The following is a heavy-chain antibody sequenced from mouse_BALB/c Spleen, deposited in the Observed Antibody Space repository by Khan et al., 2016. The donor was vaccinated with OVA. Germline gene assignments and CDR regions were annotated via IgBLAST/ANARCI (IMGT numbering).Heavy chain of an antibody. CDR1: GFSLTGYG. CDR2: IWGDGST. Sequence: QVQLKQSGPGLVAPSQSLSITCTVSGFSLTGYGVNWVRQPPGKGLEWLGMIWGDGSTDYNSALKSRLSISKDNSKSQVFLKMNSLQTDDPARYYCARAYYANYREAMDFWGQGTSVTVSS. D-gene: IGHD2-10*01. J-gene: IGHJ4*01. CDR3: ARAYYANYREAMDF. V-gene: IGHV2-6-7*01.